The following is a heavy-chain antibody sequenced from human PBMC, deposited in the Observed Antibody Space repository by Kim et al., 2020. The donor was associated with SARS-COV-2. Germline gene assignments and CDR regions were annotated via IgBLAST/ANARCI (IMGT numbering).Heavy chain of an antibody. D-gene: IGHD3-10*01. CDR2: ISAYNGNT. CDR1: GYTFTSYG. Sequence: ASVKVSCKASGYTFTSYGISWVRQAPGQGLEWMGWISAYNGNTNYAQKLQGRVTMTTDTSTSTAYMELRSLRSDDTAVYYCASGVHSDSGSYYSHYGMDVWGQGTTVTVSS. CDR3: ASGVHSDSGSYYSHYGMDV. J-gene: IGHJ6*02. V-gene: IGHV1-18*04.